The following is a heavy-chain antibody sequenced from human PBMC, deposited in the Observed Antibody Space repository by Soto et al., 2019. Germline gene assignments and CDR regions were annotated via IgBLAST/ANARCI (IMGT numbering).Heavy chain of an antibody. D-gene: IGHD6-19*01. CDR2: IIPIFGTA. CDR1: GGTFSSYA. CDR3: ATTTTVYSSGFGYYFDD. Sequence: QVQLVQSGAEVKKPGSSVKVSCKASGGTFSSYAISWERQAPGQGLEWMGGIIPIFGTANYAQKFQARVKITADESTSTAYMELSSLRSEDTAVYYRATTTTVYSSGFGYYFDDWGQGTLVTVSS. V-gene: IGHV1-69*12. J-gene: IGHJ4*02.